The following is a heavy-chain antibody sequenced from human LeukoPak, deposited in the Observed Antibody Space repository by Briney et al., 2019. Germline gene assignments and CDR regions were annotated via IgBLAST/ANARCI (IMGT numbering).Heavy chain of an antibody. CDR3: ASLGSSGWYGNDY. J-gene: IGHJ4*02. CDR1: GFTFSSYN. V-gene: IGHV3-21*01. Sequence: GGSLRLSCAASGFTFSSYNMNWVRQAPGKGLEWVSSITSSSSYIYYADSVKGRFTISRDNSKNTLYLQMNSLRAEDTAVYYCASLGSSGWYGNDYWGQGTLVTVSS. D-gene: IGHD6-19*01. CDR2: ITSSSSYI.